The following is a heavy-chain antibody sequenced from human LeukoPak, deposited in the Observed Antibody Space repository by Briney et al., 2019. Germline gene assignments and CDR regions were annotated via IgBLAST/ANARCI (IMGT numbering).Heavy chain of an antibody. V-gene: IGHV3-23*01. CDR1: GFTFNTYA. D-gene: IGHD6-19*01. J-gene: IGHJ4*02. CDR3: ARKVSFSSGWYFDY. Sequence: GGSLRLSCAASGFTFNTYAMSWVRQAPGKGLEWVSAISGSGGSTYNADSVKGRFTISRDNSKNTLYLQMNSLRAEDTAVYYCARKVSFSSGWYFDYWGQGTLVTVSS. CDR2: ISGSGGST.